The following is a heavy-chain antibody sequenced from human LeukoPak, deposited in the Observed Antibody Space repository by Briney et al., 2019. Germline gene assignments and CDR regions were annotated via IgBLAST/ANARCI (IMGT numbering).Heavy chain of an antibody. CDR2: VSGSGGST. Sequence: GGSLRLSCAASGFTFSSYAMTWVRQAPGKGLEWVSGVSGSGGSTYYADSVKGRFTISRDNSKNTLYLQMNSLRAEDTAVYYCAKVWSASSWYFDYWGQGTLVSVSS. CDR1: GFTFSSYA. D-gene: IGHD6-13*01. V-gene: IGHV3-23*01. CDR3: AKVWSASSWYFDY. J-gene: IGHJ4*02.